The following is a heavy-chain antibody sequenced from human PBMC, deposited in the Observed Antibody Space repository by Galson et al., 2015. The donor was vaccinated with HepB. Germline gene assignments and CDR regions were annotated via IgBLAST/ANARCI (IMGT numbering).Heavy chain of an antibody. Sequence: SLRLSCAASGFTFSSYAMHWVRQAPGKGLEYVSAISSNGGSTYYADSVKGRFTISRDNSKNTLYLQMSSLRAEDTAVYYCVKDSVAGEFDYWGQGTLVTVSS. CDR2: ISSNGGST. J-gene: IGHJ4*02. CDR3: VKDSVAGEFDY. V-gene: IGHV3-64D*06. CDR1: GFTFSSYA. D-gene: IGHD6-19*01.